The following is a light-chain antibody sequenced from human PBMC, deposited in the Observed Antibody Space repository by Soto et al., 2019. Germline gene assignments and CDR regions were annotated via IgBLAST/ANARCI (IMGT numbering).Light chain of an antibody. CDR3: QQYYSYPRT. CDR2: AAS. J-gene: IGKJ2*01. Sequence: AIRMTQSPSSLSASTGDRVTITCRASQGISSYLAWYQQKPGKAPKLLIYAASTLQSGVPSRFSGSGSETDFTLTISCLQSEDFATYYCQQYYSYPRTFGKGTKLEIK. V-gene: IGKV1-8*01. CDR1: QGISSY.